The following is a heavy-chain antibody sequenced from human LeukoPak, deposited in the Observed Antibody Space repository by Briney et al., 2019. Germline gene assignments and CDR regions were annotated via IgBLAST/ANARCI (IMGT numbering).Heavy chain of an antibody. CDR3: AKDRAMWSLGETSFDY. V-gene: IGHV3-21*04. J-gene: IGHJ4*02. D-gene: IGHD2-21*01. CDR2: ISSSSSYI. CDR1: GFTFGYYA. Sequence: GGSLRLSCTASGFTFGYYAMNWVRQAPGKGLEWVSSISSSSSYIYYADSVKGRFTISRDNSKNTLYLQMNSLRAEDTAVYYCAKDRAMWSLGETSFDYWGQGTLVTVSS.